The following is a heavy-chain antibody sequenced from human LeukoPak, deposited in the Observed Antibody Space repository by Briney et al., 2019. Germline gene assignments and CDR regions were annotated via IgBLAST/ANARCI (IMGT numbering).Heavy chain of an antibody. CDR1: GGSISSSSYY. CDR3: ALLNSGYDSAFDY. CDR2: IYYSGST. V-gene: IGHV4-39*07. D-gene: IGHD5-12*01. Sequence: PSETLSLTCTVSGGSISSSSYYWGWIRQPPGKGLEWIGSIYYSGSTYYNPSLKSRVTISVDTSKNQFSLKLSSVTAADTAVYYCALLNSGYDSAFDYWGQGTLVTVSS. J-gene: IGHJ4*02.